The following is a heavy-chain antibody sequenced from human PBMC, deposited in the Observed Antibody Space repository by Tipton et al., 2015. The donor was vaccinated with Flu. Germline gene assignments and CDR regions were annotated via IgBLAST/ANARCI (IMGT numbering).Heavy chain of an antibody. Sequence: TLSLTCTVSGGSIRGYYWNWIRQFPGKGLEWIGFVYYTGSTNYKSSLKCRVTISTDTSTNQVSLKMNSVIAADTAVYYCARGPPGPSIRAYYFDIWGQGALVTVSS. D-gene: IGHD2-21*01. V-gene: IGHV4-59*01. CDR3: ARGPPGPSIRAYYFDI. J-gene: IGHJ4*02. CDR1: GGSIRGYY. CDR2: VYYTGST.